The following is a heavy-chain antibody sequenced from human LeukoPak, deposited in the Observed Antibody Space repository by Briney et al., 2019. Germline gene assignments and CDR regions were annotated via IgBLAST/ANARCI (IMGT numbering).Heavy chain of an antibody. J-gene: IGHJ4*02. CDR2: IYYSGST. CDR1: GGSISSSSYY. CDR3: ARGPRMAPIDY. D-gene: IGHD2-8*01. Sequence: SETLSLTCTVSGGSISSSSYYWGWIRQPPGKGLEWIGSIYYSGSTYYNPSLKSRVTISVDTSKNQFSLKLSSVTAADTAVYYCARGPRMAPIDYWGQGTLVTVSS. V-gene: IGHV4-39*01.